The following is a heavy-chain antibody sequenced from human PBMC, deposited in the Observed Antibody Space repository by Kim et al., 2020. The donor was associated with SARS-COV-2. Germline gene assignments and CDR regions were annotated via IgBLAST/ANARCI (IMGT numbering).Heavy chain of an antibody. J-gene: IGHJ4*02. D-gene: IGHD2-2*01. CDR3: ARGGGTSSTRQY. Sequence: ASVKVSCKASGYTFTSYAMHWVRQAPGQRLEWMGWINAGNGNTKYSQKFQGRVTITRDTSASTAYMELSSLRSEDTAVYYCARGGGTSSTRQYWGQGTLVTVSS. CDR2: INAGNGNT. CDR1: GYTFTSYA. V-gene: IGHV1-3*01.